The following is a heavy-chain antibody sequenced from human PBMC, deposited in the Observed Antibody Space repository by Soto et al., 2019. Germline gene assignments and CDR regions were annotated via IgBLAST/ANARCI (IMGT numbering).Heavy chain of an antibody. V-gene: IGHV3-72*01. D-gene: IGHD4-17*01. CDR3: ARGPPSRATRLYYSVMDV. CDR1: GFTFSDHY. CDR2: TRHKANRYTT. Sequence: EVQLVESGGGLVQPGGSLRLSGADSGFTFSDHYMDWVRQAPGKGLDWVGRTRHKANRYTTEYAAAVKGRCTISRDDSRKSLYLQMNRLKTEDTAVSYCARGPPSRATRLYYSVMDVWGQGTTVTVSS. J-gene: IGHJ6*02.